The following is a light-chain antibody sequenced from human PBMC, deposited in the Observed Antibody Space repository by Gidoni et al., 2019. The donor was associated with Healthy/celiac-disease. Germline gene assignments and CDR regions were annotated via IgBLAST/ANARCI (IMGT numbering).Light chain of an antibody. CDR2: GAS. J-gene: IGKJ2*01. Sequence: EIVMTQSPATLSVSPGERATLSCRASQSVSSNLAWYQQKPGQAPRRLIYGASTRATGIPARFSGSGSGTEFTLTISSLQSEDFAVYYCQQYNNWPPLTFGQXTKLEIK. CDR1: QSVSSN. V-gene: IGKV3-15*01. CDR3: QQYNNWPPLT.